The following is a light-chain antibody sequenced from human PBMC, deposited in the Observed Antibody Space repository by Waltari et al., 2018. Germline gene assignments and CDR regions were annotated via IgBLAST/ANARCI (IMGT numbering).Light chain of an antibody. CDR3: QQYYSPPFT. CDR1: QSVLYSSNNMNY. CDR2: WAS. J-gene: IGKJ3*01. Sequence: DIVMTQSPDSLAVSLGERPTIPRTPSQSVLYSSNNMNYVAWYQQKPGQPPKLLIYWASTRKSGVPDRFSGSVSGTDFTLTISSLQAEDVAVYYCQQYYSPPFTFGPGTKVDIK. V-gene: IGKV4-1*01.